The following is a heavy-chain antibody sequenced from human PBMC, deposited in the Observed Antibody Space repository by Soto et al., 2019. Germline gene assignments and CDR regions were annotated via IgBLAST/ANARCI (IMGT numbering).Heavy chain of an antibody. Sequence: EVQLVESGGGLVQPGGSLRLYCAASGFTFNRHWMYWVRQAPGKGLEWVSRINSDANTINYADSVQGRFTISRDNAKNTAYLQMNSLRVEDTAMYFCARDLSNGYNCHWGQGTLVTVSS. V-gene: IGHV3-74*01. J-gene: IGHJ4*02. CDR3: ARDLSNGYNCH. D-gene: IGHD5-12*01. CDR1: GFTFNRHW. CDR2: INSDANTI.